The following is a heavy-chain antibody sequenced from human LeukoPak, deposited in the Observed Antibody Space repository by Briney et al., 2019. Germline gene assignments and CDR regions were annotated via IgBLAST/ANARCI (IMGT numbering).Heavy chain of an antibody. D-gene: IGHD1-1*01. CDR2: ISWNSGSI. CDR1: GFTFDDYA. V-gene: IGHV3-9*01. CDR3: AKDQGWATLRAFDI. J-gene: IGHJ3*02. Sequence: GGSLRLSCAASGFTFDDYAMHWVRQAPGKGLEWVSGISWNSGSIGYADSVKGRFTISRDNAKNSLYLQMNSLRAEDTALYYCAKDQGWATLRAFDIWGQGTMVTVSS.